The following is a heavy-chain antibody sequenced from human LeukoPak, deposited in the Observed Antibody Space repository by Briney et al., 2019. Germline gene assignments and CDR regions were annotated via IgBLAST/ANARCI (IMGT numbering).Heavy chain of an antibody. CDR1: GLTFSNYG. D-gene: IGHD6-13*01. J-gene: IGHJ4*02. CDR3: AKDSRTTYDSSWLYYFDS. CDR2: INRSGEST. Sequence: GGTLRLSCAASGLTFSNYGMAWVRQAPRKGLEWVSAINRSGESTYNADSVKGRFTISRDNSKNTLYLQMNGLRAEDTAVYYCAKDSRTTYDSSWLYYFDSWGQGTLVTVSS. V-gene: IGHV3-23*01.